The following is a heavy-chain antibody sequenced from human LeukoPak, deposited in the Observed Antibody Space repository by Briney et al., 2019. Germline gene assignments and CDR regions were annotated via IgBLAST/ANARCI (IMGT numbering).Heavy chain of an antibody. J-gene: IGHJ4*02. Sequence: GGSLRLSCAASGFTFSRHWMSWLRQAPGKGLEWVATTDLDGGAEYYVDSVKGRFTISRDHAKNSLYLQMNSLRVEDTAVYYCARDDRESHGGYPAPDYWGQGTLVTVSS. CDR3: ARDDRESHGGYPAPDY. D-gene: IGHD6-13*01. CDR1: GFTFSRHW. CDR2: TDLDGGAE. V-gene: IGHV3-7*05.